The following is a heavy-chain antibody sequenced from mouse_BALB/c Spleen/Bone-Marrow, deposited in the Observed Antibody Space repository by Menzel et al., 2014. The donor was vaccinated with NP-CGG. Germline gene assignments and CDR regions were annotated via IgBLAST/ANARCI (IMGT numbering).Heavy chain of an antibody. V-gene: IGHV1-69*02. D-gene: IGHD2-2*01. J-gene: IGHJ4*01. CDR3: TRWLPYAMDY. CDR2: IYPSDSYT. CDR1: GYTFTNYW. Sequence: VQLVESGAELVRPGASVKLSCKASGYTFTNYWINWVKQRPEQGLEWIGNIYPSDSYTNYNQKFKDKATLTVDKSSSTAYMQLSSPTSEDSAVYYCTRWLPYAMDYWGQGTSVTVSS.